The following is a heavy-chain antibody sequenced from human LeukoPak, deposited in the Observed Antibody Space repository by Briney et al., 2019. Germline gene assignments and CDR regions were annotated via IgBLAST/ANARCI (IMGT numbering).Heavy chain of an antibody. D-gene: IGHD4-17*01. V-gene: IGHV1-69*13. CDR2: IIPIFGTA. CDR3: ARVNLRSEAFDI. Sequence: ASVTVSCKASGGTFSSYAISWVRQAPGQGLEWMGGIIPIFGTANYAQKFQGRVTIAADESTSTAYMELSSLRSEDTAVYYCARVNLRSEAFDIWGQGTMVTVSS. CDR1: GGTFSSYA. J-gene: IGHJ3*02.